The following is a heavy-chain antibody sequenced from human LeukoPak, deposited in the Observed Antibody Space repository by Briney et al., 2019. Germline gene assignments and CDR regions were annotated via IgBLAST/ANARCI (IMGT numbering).Heavy chain of an antibody. CDR1: GFDFSGYE. Sequence: PGGSLRLSCAASGFDFSGYEMNWARQAPGKGLEWISYIHTGRRPMQYKDSVKGRFTISRDNARNSLFLQMNSLRAEDTAVYYCVTSSWDIWGQGTLVIVSS. CDR3: VTSSWDI. J-gene: IGHJ4*02. D-gene: IGHD2-15*01. V-gene: IGHV3-48*03. CDR2: IHTGRRPM.